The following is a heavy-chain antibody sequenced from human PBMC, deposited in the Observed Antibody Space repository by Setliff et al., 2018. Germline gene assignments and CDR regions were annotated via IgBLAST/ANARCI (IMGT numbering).Heavy chain of an antibody. Sequence: SETLSLTCTVSGGSIGSSFWNWIRQSPGKGLEWIGYKSNRGDTNSNPSLRSRLTMSVDTSKSQFSLNLTTVTAADTAVYFCARAVDSSGYFPYWYFDLWGRGALVTVSS. CDR2: KSNRGDT. D-gene: IGHD3-22*01. CDR1: GGSIGSSF. CDR3: ARAVDSSGYFPYWYFDL. V-gene: IGHV4-59*01. J-gene: IGHJ2*01.